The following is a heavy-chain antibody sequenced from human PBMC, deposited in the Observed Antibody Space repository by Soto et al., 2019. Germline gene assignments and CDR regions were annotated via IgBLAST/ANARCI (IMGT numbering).Heavy chain of an antibody. CDR3: ARPRPNFGAVDA. J-gene: IGHJ5*02. CDR2: IYLGGTT. D-gene: IGHD3-16*01. V-gene: IGHV4-38-2*01. Sequence: QVQLQESGPGLVKPSETLSLTCAVSGYSITSSSFCGWIRQPPGKGLEWIGSIYLGGTTYYDPSLKSGVTISVDTSKNEFSLELSSGTAGDTAVYYCARPRPNFGAVDAWGQGALVTVAT. CDR1: GYSITSSSF.